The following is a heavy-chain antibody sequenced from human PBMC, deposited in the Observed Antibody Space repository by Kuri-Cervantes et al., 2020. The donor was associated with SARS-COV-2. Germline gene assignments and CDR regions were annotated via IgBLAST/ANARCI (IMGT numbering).Heavy chain of an antibody. CDR2: ISWNSGSI. CDR1: GGSFSGYY. D-gene: IGHD1-26*01. J-gene: IGHJ2*01. Sequence: GGSLRLSCAVYGGSFSGYYWSWIRQPPGKGLEWVSGISWNSGSIGYADSVKGRFTISRDNAKNSLYLQMNSLRAEDMALYYCAKTSKVGATGYTAGWYFDLWGRGTPVTVSS. V-gene: IGHV3-9*03. CDR3: AKTSKVGATGYTAGWYFDL.